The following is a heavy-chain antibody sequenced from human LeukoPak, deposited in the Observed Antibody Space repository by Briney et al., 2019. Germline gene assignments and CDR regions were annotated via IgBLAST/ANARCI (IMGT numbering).Heavy chain of an antibody. D-gene: IGHD2/OR15-2a*01. CDR2: IYSGGST. J-gene: IGHJ5*02. Sequence: PGGSLRLSCAASGFTVSSNYMSWVRQAPGKGLEWVSVIYSGGSTYYADSVKGRFTISRDNSKNTLYLQMNSLRAEDTAVYYRARVGYYENWFDPWGQGTLVTVSS. CDR1: GFTVSSNY. CDR3: ARVGYYENWFDP. V-gene: IGHV3-53*01.